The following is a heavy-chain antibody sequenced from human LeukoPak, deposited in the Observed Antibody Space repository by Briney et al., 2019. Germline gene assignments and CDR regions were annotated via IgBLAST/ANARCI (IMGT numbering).Heavy chain of an antibody. CDR3: VGTPYYDFWSGYDY. Sequence: GESLKISCKGSGYTFTNYWIGWVRQMPGKGLEFMGIIYPGDSDTRYSPSFQGQVTISVDKSISTAYLQWSSLKASDTAMYYCVGTPYYDFWSGYDYWGQGTLVTVSS. J-gene: IGHJ4*02. CDR2: IYPGDSDT. CDR1: GYTFTNYW. D-gene: IGHD3-3*01. V-gene: IGHV5-51*01.